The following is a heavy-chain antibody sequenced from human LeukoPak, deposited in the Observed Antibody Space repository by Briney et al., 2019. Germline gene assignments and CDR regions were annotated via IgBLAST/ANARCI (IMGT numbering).Heavy chain of an antibody. CDR1: GVSISSGHL. D-gene: IGHD4-17*01. CDR3: ASEHEYGDYIN. V-gene: IGHV4-4*02. CDR2: IYHTGNT. J-gene: IGHJ4*02. Sequence: KSSGTLSLTCAVSGVSISSGHLWSWVRQSPGKGPEWIGEIYHTGNTKYNPSLKRRITILVDKSKNQFSLELTPVTAADTAVYYCASEHEYGDYINWGQGTLVTVSS.